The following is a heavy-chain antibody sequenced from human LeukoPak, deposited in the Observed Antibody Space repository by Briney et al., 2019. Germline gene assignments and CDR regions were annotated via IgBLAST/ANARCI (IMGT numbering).Heavy chain of an antibody. V-gene: IGHV4-59*08. Sequence: SETLSLTCTVSGVSISNYHWSWIRQPPGKGLEWIGYIYDSGSSKYNPSLKSRVTISVDTSKNQFSLKLSSVTAADTAVYYCARRVYCGGDCSSYFDYWGQGTLVTVSS. CDR3: ARRVYCGGDCSSYFDY. J-gene: IGHJ4*02. CDR1: GVSISNYH. CDR2: IYDSGSS. D-gene: IGHD2-21*02.